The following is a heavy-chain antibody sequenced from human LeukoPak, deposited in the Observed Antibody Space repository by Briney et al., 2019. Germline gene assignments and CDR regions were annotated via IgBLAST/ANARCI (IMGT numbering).Heavy chain of an antibody. CDR3: AKGPNWFDP. CDR2: ISYDGTNK. CDR1: GFTFSSYA. J-gene: IGHJ5*02. Sequence: GRSLRLSCAASGFTFSSYAMHWVRQAPGKGLEWVALISYDGTNKYYADSVKGRFTTSRDNSKNTLYLQMNSLRAEDTALYYCAKGPNWFDPWGQGTLVTVSS. V-gene: IGHV3-30*18.